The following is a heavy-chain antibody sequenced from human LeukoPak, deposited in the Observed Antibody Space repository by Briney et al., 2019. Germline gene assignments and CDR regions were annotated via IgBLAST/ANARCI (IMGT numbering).Heavy chain of an antibody. CDR2: ISYDGSNK. D-gene: IGHD6-19*01. J-gene: IGHJ4*02. Sequence: GGSLRLSCAASGFTFSSYGMHWVRQAPGKGLEWVAVISYDGSNKYYADSVEGRFTISRDNSKNTLYLQMNSLRAEDTAVYYCARGYSSGLHLDYWGQGTLVTVSS. CDR3: ARGYSSGLHLDY. CDR1: GFTFSSYG. V-gene: IGHV3-30*03.